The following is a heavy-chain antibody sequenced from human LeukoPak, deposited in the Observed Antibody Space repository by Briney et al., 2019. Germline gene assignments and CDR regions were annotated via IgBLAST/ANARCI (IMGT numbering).Heavy chain of an antibody. CDR2: IYYSGST. J-gene: IGHJ4*02. CDR1: GDSFSSSGYY. CDR3: ASLSPAAAGRNY. D-gene: IGHD6-13*01. V-gene: IGHV4-39*01. Sequence: SETLSLTCTVSGDSFSSSGYYWGWIRQPSGKGLEWIGSIYYSGSTYYNPSLKSRVTISVDTSKNQFSLKLTSVTAADTAVYYCASLSPAAAGRNYWDQGTLVTVSS.